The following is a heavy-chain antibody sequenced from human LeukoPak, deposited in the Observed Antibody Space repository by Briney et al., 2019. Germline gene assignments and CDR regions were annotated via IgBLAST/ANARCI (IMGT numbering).Heavy chain of an antibody. V-gene: IGHV4-34*01. CDR1: GGSFSGYY. J-gene: IGHJ4*02. Sequence: TSETLSLTCAVYGGSFSGYYWSWIRQSPGKGLEWIGSIYHSGSTYYNPSLKSRVTISVETSKNQFSLKLSSMTAADTALYYCARHEGYCSSTSCSYFDYWGQGTLVTVSS. CDR3: ARHEGYCSSTSCSYFDY. D-gene: IGHD2-2*01. CDR2: IYHSGST.